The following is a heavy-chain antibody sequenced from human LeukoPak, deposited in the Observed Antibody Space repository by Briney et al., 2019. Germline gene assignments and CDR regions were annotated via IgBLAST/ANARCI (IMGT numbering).Heavy chain of an antibody. J-gene: IGHJ4*02. Sequence: GTSVKVSCKASGFTFSTSAVQWVRQARGQRLEWIGWIIVGTGTTNYAQSLQGRVTITRDMSTSTAYMELSSLRAEDTAVYYCAPDYYDSSGYYYNDYWGQGTLVTVSS. V-gene: IGHV1-58*01. CDR2: IIVGTGTT. D-gene: IGHD3-22*01. CDR3: APDYYDSSGYYYNDY. CDR1: GFTFSTSA.